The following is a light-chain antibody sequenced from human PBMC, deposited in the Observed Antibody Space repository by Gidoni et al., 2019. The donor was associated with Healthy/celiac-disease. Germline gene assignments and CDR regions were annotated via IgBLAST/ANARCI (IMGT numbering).Light chain of an antibody. CDR2: AAS. CDR1: QSISSY. J-gene: IGKJ4*01. CDR3: QQSYSTPFT. Sequence: IQMTQSTSSLSASVGDRVTITCRASQSISSYLNWYQQQPGKATKLLIYAASSLQSGVPSRFSGSGSGTDFTLNISSLQREDFETYYCQQSYSTPFTFGGGTKVEIK. V-gene: IGKV1-39*01.